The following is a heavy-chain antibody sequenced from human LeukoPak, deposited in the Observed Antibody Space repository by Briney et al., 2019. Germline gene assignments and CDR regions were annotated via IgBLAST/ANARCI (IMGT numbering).Heavy chain of an antibody. CDR3: ARDRSNWGDGWFDP. CDR1: GYTFTGYY. V-gene: IGHV1-2*06. D-gene: IGHD6-13*01. J-gene: IGHJ5*02. Sequence: ASVKVSCKASGYTFTGYYMHWVRQAPGQGLEWMGRINPNSGGTNYAQKFQGRVTMTRDTSISTAYMELSRLRSDDTAVYYCARDRSNWGDGWFDPWGQGTLVTVSS. CDR2: INPNSGGT.